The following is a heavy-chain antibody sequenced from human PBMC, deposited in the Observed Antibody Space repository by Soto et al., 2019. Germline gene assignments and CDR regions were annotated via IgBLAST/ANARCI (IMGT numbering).Heavy chain of an antibody. CDR3: ARLSITSNGGWFDP. CDR2: ISYSGST. J-gene: IGHJ5*02. Sequence: QVQLQESGPGLVKPSQTLSLTCTVSGGSINSVNHYWHWIRQHPGKVLEWIGYISYSGSTSYNPSLRSRVTISVETSKIKFSLKLSSVTAADTAVFYCARLSITSNGGWFDPWGQGTLVTVSS. D-gene: IGHD1-20*01. V-gene: IGHV4-31*03. CDR1: GGSINSVNHY.